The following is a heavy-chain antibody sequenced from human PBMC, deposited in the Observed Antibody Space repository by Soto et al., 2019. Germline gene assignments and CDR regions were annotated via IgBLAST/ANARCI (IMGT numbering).Heavy chain of an antibody. J-gene: IGHJ4*02. D-gene: IGHD4-17*01. CDR1: GFSLSTSGVG. CDR3: AHLASGDYDRLQSFDF. CDR2: IYWNDDK. Sequence: QITLKESGPTLVKPTQTLTLTCSFSGFSLSTSGVGVAWIRQPPGKALEWLALIYWNDDKRYSPSLKSRLTITKDTSKNQVVLTMTNLDPVDTATYFCAHLASGDYDRLQSFDFWGQGALVIVSS. V-gene: IGHV2-5*01.